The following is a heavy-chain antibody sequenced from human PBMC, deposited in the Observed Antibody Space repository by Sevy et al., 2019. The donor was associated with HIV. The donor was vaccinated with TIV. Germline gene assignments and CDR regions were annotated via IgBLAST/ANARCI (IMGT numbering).Heavy chain of an antibody. D-gene: IGHD2-8*01. CDR1: GFDFSIYS. Sequence: GGSLRLSCAASGFDFSIYSMSWVRQAPGKGLEWVSTLSFGCGKIKYADSVKGRFTISRVNSKSSVYLQMNNMRVDDTAVYYCAREGCTKPHDYWGQGTLVTVSS. CDR3: AREGCTKPHDY. CDR2: LSFGCGKI. V-gene: IGHV3-23*01. J-gene: IGHJ4*02.